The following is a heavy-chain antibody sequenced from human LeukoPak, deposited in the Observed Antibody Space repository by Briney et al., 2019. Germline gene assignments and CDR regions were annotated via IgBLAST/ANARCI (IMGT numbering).Heavy chain of an antibody. CDR3: ARVRGYCSSTSCPSPIDY. D-gene: IGHD2-2*01. J-gene: IGHJ4*02. V-gene: IGHV1-18*01. CDR2: ISAHNGNT. Sequence: ASVKVSCKASGYTFASYGISWVRQAPGQGLEWMGWISAHNGNTNYAQKLQGRDTMTTDTSTSTAYMELRSLRSDDTAVYYCARVRGYCSSTSCPSPIDYWGQGTLVTVSS. CDR1: GYTFASYG.